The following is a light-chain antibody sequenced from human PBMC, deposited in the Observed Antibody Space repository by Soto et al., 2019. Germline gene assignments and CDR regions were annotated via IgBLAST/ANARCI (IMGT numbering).Light chain of an antibody. CDR2: WAS. CDR3: QQSYSIPQT. V-gene: IGKV4-1*01. CDR1: QSVLYSSNNKNY. Sequence: DIVLTQSPDSLALSLGERATINCKSSQSVLYSSNNKNYLAWYQLKSGQPPKLLFYWASTRESGVPDRFSASGSGTDFTLTINSLQAEDFTTYYCQQSYSIPQTFGQGTKVEIK. J-gene: IGKJ1*01.